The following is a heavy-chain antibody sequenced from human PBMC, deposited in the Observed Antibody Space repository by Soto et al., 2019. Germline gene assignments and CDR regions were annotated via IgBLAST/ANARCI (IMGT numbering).Heavy chain of an antibody. J-gene: IGHJ4*02. Sequence: GGSLRLSCTASRFTFSSYAMSWVRQAPGKGLEWVSYISSSGGTTYYADSVKGRFTISRDNANNTLYLQMNSLRAEDTAVYYCARGRLYGDYVDYWGQGTLVTVSS. V-gene: IGHV3-23*01. CDR3: ARGRLYGDYVDY. CDR1: RFTFSSYA. D-gene: IGHD4-17*01. CDR2: ISSSGGTT.